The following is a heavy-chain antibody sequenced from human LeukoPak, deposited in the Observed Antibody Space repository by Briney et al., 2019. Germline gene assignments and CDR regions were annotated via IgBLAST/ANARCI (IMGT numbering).Heavy chain of an antibody. V-gene: IGHV4-34*01. J-gene: IGHJ4*02. D-gene: IGHD2-2*01. CDR3: ARGRPARYDY. Sequence: PSETLSLTCAFYGGSFSGYYWSWIRQPPGKGLEWVGEINHSGSTNYNPSLKSRVTISVDTSKNQSSLKLSSVTATDAAVYYCARGRPARYDYGGQGTLVTVS. CDR1: GGSFSGYY. CDR2: INHSGST.